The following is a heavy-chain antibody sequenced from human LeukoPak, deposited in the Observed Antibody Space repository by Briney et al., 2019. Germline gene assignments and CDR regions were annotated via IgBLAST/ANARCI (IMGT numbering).Heavy chain of an antibody. CDR2: INHSGST. CDR1: GGSFSGYY. Sequence: SETLSLTCAVYGGSFSGYYWSWIRQPPGKGLEWIGEINHSGSTNYNPSLKSRVTISVDTSKNQFSLKLSSVTAADTAVYYCARGAPRAPIVGARAAFDIWGQGTMVTVSS. D-gene: IGHD1-26*01. J-gene: IGHJ3*02. CDR3: ARGAPRAPIVGARAAFDI. V-gene: IGHV4-34*01.